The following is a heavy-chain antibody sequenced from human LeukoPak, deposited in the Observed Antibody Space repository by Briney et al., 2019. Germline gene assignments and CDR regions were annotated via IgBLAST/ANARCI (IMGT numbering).Heavy chain of an antibody. D-gene: IGHD1-26*01. J-gene: IGHJ5*02. CDR3: ARDGGVSRNYYGNAVGSWFDL. Sequence: GGSLGLSCAASGFTFSDYYMSWIRQAPGKGLEWVSYISSSGSTIYYAVSVKGRFTISRDNAKNSLHLQMNSLRVEDTAVYYCARDGGVSRNYYGNAVGSWFDLWGQGTLVTVSS. V-gene: IGHV3-11*04. CDR1: GFTFSDYY. CDR2: ISSSGSTI.